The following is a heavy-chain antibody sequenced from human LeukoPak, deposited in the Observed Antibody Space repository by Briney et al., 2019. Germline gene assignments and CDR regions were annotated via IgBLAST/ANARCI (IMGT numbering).Heavy chain of an antibody. CDR1: GFTVSFNY. V-gene: IGHV3-53*05. CDR3: ARVPGTAADDY. CDR2: VYDGGST. D-gene: IGHD6-13*01. J-gene: IGHJ4*02. Sequence: GGSLRLSCAASGFTVSFNYMSWVRQAPGKGLEWVSVVYDGGSTAYADSVKGRFTISRDNSKNTLYLQMNSLRAEDTAVYYCARVPGTAADDYWGQGTLVTVSS.